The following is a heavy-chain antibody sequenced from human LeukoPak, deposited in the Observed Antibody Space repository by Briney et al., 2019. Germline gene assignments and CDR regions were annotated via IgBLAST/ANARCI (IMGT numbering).Heavy chain of an antibody. CDR3: AGHAIWGIVGATIGY. J-gene: IGHJ4*02. V-gene: IGHV4-39*01. Sequence: SETLSLTCTVSGGSISSSSYYWGWIRQPPGKGLEWIGSIYYSGSTYYNPSLKSRVTISVDTSKNQFSLKLSSVTAADTAVYYCAGHAIWGIVGATIGYWGQGTLVTVSS. CDR1: GGSISSSSYY. CDR2: IYYSGST. D-gene: IGHD1-26*01.